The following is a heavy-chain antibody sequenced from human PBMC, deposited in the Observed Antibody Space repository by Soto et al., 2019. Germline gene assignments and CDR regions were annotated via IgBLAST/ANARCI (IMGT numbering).Heavy chain of an antibody. CDR3: GKVLVGATGHTDSDS. Sequence: SETLSLTCAVSGDSIIGIYHWAWIRQSPGRGLEWIASIYHTGTTYYTPSLESRVTISVDTSKNQFSLKLTSVTAADTALYYCGKVLVGATGHTDSDSWGPGTLVTVSS. D-gene: IGHD2-15*01. V-gene: IGHV4-38-2*01. J-gene: IGHJ4*02. CDR1: GDSIIGIYH. CDR2: IYHTGTT.